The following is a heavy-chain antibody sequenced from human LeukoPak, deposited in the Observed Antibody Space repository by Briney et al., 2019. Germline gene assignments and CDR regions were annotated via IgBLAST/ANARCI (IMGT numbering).Heavy chain of an antibody. CDR2: IYHSGST. Sequence: SETLSLTCTVSGGSISSGGYYWSWIRQPPGKGLEWIGYIYHSGSTYYNPSLKSRVTISVDRPKNQFSLKLSSVTAADTAVYYCAREGGGYSSSWYEDYWGQGTLSPSPQ. D-gene: IGHD6-13*01. V-gene: IGHV4-30-2*01. CDR3: AREGGGYSSSWYEDY. CDR1: GGSISSGGYY. J-gene: IGHJ4*02.